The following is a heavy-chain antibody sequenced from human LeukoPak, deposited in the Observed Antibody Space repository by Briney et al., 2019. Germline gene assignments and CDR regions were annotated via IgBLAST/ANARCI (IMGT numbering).Heavy chain of an antibody. Sequence: ASVRVSCKASGYTLTGYYMHWVRQAPGQGLEWMGWMNPISGGTKYAQKFQGRVTMTRDTSISTAYMELSRLRSDDTAMYYCARDKLGLGELSLYDQWGQGTLVTVFS. CDR3: ARDKLGLGELSLYDQ. CDR1: GYTLTGYY. D-gene: IGHD3-16*02. V-gene: IGHV1-2*02. J-gene: IGHJ5*02. CDR2: MNPISGGT.